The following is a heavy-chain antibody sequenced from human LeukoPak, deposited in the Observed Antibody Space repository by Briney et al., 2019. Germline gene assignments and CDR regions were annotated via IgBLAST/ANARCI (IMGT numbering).Heavy chain of an antibody. CDR1: GFTVSSKY. Sequence: PGGSLRLSCVASGFTVSSKYMSWVRQAPGKGLEWVSVIYSGGSTYYGESVKGRFAISRDNSKNTLYLQMNSLRAEDTAVYYCARPYGSGSYYYYGMDVWGQGTTVTVSS. CDR2: IYSGGST. J-gene: IGHJ6*02. CDR3: ARPYGSGSYYYYGMDV. V-gene: IGHV3-53*05. D-gene: IGHD3-10*01.